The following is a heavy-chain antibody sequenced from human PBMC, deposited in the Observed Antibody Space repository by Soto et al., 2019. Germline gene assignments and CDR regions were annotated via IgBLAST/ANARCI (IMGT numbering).Heavy chain of an antibody. CDR1: GGSISSSNC. Sequence: VQLRQSGPGLVKPSGTLSLTCAVSGGSISSSNCWTWVGQAPGKGLEWIGEIFHSGNTYYNPSLKGRVTITVDKSNNQFSLKLNSVTAADTAVYYCATLPPRVVASLLPIHTWGHGTLVTVSS. D-gene: IGHD1-26*01. V-gene: IGHV4-4*02. J-gene: IGHJ5*01. CDR2: IFHSGNT. CDR3: ATLPPRVVASLLPIHT.